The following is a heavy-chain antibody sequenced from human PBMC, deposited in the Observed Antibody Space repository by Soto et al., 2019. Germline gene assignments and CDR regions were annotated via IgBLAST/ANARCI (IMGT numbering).Heavy chain of an antibody. CDR2: IIPIFGTA. J-gene: IGHJ6*02. Sequence: VKVSCKASGGTFSSYAISWVRQAPGQGLEWMGGIIPIFGTANYAQKFQGRVTITADESTSTAYMELSSLRSEDTAVYYCARDRSIAARQEDYYGMDVWGQGTTVTVSS. D-gene: IGHD6-6*01. CDR3: ARDRSIAARQEDYYGMDV. CDR1: GGTFSSYA. V-gene: IGHV1-69*13.